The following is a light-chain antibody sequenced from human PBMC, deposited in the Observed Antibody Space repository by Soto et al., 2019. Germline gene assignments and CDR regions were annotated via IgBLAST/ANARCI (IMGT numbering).Light chain of an antibody. J-gene: IGKJ1*01. CDR3: HQRQSWPRT. Sequence: EIVLTQSPATLSSFPGDRVTLSCRASQYINTRLAWYQHRPGQASRLLIYQTSIRAAGIPARFSASGSGTDFTLTISDVQPEDFALYYCHQRQSWPRTFGQGTKVDI. CDR2: QTS. CDR1: QYINTR. V-gene: IGKV3-11*01.